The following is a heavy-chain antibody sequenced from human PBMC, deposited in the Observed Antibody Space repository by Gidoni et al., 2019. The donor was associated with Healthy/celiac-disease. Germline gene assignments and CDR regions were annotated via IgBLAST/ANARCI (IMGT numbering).Heavy chain of an antibody. CDR1: GYIFTKYW. D-gene: IGHD5-12*01. CDR2: IDPSDSYN. CDR3: ARRRDGYNSAAFDI. J-gene: IGHJ3*02. V-gene: IGHV5-10-1*03. Sequence: VQLVQSGAQGKKPGGSLRNSCMGSGYIFTKYWINWVRQMPGKGLEWMGRIDPSDSYNNYSPSFQGHVTISADKSISTAYLQWSSLKASDAAMYYCARRRDGYNSAAFDIWGQGTMVTVSS.